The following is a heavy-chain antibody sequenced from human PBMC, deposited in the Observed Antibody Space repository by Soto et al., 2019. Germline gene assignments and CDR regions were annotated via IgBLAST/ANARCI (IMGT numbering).Heavy chain of an antibody. CDR3: ARDLRLRGLFYLDH. CDR2: IWYDGSKK. J-gene: IGHJ4*02. V-gene: IGHV3-33*01. CDR1: GFTFHSYG. D-gene: IGHD3-10*01. Sequence: GGSLRLSCSTSGFTFHSYGLHWVRQAPGKGLEWVAVIWYDGSKKFYADSVKGRFTISRDTSRKTLYLEMNTLKDEDTAVYFCARDLRLRGLFYLDHWGQGTRVTV.